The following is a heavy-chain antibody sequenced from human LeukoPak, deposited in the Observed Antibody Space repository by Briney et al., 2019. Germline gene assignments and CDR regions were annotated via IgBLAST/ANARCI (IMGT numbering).Heavy chain of an antibody. V-gene: IGHV1-2*02. CDR2: INTNTGGT. CDR1: GYTFTGYY. CDR3: ARLSDILTGQNPFDY. Sequence: GASVKVSCKASGYTFTGYYMYWVRQAPGQGLEWVGWINTNTGGTNYAQKFQGRVTMTRDTSISTAYMELSRLRSDDTAVYYCARLSDILTGQNPFDYWGQGTLVTVSS. J-gene: IGHJ4*02. D-gene: IGHD3-9*01.